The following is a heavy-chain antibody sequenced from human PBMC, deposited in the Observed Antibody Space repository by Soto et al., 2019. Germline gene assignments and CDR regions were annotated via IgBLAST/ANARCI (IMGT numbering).Heavy chain of an antibody. J-gene: IGHJ6*02. D-gene: IGHD1-1*01. CDR2: ISAYNGNT. CDR3: ARERRPSLRERRGGMDV. CDR1: SYTFTSYG. V-gene: IGHV1-18*01. Sequence: QVQLVQSGAEVKKPGASVKVSCKASSYTFTSYGISWVRQAPGQGLEWKGWISAYNGNTNYAQKLKGRVTMTTDTSTSTAYVDLRSLRSDDAAVYYCARERRPSLRERRGGMDVWGQGTTVTGSS.